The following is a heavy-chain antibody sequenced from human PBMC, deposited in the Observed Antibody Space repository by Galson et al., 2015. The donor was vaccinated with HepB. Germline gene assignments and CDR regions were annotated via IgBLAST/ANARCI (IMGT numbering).Heavy chain of an antibody. CDR3: ARLGPDYGDSHFDY. Sequence: ETLSLTCSVSGYSITSGYYLGWIRQPPGKGLEWVSVIYASGTTYYADSVKGRFTISRHNSKNTLHLQIDNLRPEDTAIYYCARLGPDYGDSHFDYWGQGTLVTVSS. CDR1: GYSITSGYY. D-gene: IGHD4-17*01. J-gene: IGHJ4*02. V-gene: IGHV3-53*04. CDR2: IYASGTT.